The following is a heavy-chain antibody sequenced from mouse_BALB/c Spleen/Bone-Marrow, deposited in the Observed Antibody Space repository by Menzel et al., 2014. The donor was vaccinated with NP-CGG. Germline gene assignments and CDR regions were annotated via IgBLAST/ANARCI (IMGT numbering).Heavy chain of an antibody. CDR1: GFTFSSFG. CDR2: ISSGSSTI. J-gene: IGHJ2*01. CDR3: AIEGYYDY. V-gene: IGHV5-17*02. D-gene: IGHD2-3*01. Sequence: EVKLVESGGGLVQPGGSRKFSCAASGFTFSSFGMHWVRQAPEKGLEWVAYISSGSSTIYYADTVKGRFTISRDNPKNTLFLQMTSLRSEDTAMYYCAIEGYYDYWGQGTTLTVSS.